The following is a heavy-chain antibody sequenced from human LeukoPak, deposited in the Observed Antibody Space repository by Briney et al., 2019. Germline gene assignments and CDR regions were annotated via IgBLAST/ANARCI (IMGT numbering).Heavy chain of an antibody. CDR3: ARESGYSYGRFDY. V-gene: IGHV3-30*04. J-gene: IGHJ4*02. D-gene: IGHD5-18*01. CDR1: GFTFNTYA. Sequence: GSLRLSCAASGFTFNTYAMHWVRQDPGKGLEWVAVISFDGSNKYYADSVKGRFTISRDNSKNTMYMKMNSLRAEDTAVYYCARESGYSYGRFDYWGQGTLVTVSS. CDR2: ISFDGSNK.